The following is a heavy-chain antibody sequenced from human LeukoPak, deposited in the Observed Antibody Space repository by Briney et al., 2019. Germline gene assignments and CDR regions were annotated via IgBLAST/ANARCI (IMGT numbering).Heavy chain of an antibody. Sequence: GGSLRLSCAASGFTFSSYAMSWVRQAPGKGLEWISGINGSGASTYYADSVKGRFTISRDDSRNTLYLQMNSLRGDDTAVYYCAKDVGKWESLHFFDYWGQGTLVTVSS. CDR2: INGSGAST. CDR1: GFTFSSYA. CDR3: AKDVGKWESLHFFDY. V-gene: IGHV3-23*01. D-gene: IGHD1-26*01. J-gene: IGHJ4*02.